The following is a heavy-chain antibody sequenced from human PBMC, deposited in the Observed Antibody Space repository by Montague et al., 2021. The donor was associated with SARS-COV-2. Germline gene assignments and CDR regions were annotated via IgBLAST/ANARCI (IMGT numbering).Heavy chain of an antibody. CDR2: FYYTGYT. D-gene: IGHD2-2*01. V-gene: IGHV4-39*01. CDR1: GASTNSNSYY. Sequence: SETLSLTCAVSGASTNSNSYYWGWIRQPPGKGLDWIGSFYYTGYTCYTPSLKSRGTISGDTSENQFSLKLTSVTVADTAVYYCARIVGDCSSDSCYAVRWGQGTVVTVSS. CDR3: ARIVGDCSSDSCYAVR. J-gene: IGHJ4*02.